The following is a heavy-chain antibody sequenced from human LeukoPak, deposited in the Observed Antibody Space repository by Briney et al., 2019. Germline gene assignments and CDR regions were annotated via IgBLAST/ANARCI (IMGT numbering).Heavy chain of an antibody. CDR2: ISGGGDST. CDR1: GFTFNIYA. Sequence: GGSLRLSCAASGFTFNIYAMSWVSQAPGKGLEWVCGISGGGDSTYYADSVKGRFTISRDNSKNTLYLQMNSLRAEDTAVYYCAKGPVIVVVPAALRPDAFDIWGQGTMVTVSS. D-gene: IGHD2-2*01. CDR3: AKGPVIVVVPAALRPDAFDI. V-gene: IGHV3-23*01. J-gene: IGHJ3*02.